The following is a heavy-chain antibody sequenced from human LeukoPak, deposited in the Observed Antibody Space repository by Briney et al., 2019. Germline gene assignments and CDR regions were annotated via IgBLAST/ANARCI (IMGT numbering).Heavy chain of an antibody. CDR2: ISSSSAYI. Sequence: GGSPRLSCAASGFTFSNYEMIWVRQAPGKGLEWVSSISSSSAYIYYADSVKGRFTISRDNAKNSVYLQMNSLRAEDTAVYYCVRDFGDWGQGTLVTVSS. D-gene: IGHD3-3*01. J-gene: IGHJ4*02. V-gene: IGHV3-21*04. CDR3: VRDFGD. CDR1: GFTFSNYE.